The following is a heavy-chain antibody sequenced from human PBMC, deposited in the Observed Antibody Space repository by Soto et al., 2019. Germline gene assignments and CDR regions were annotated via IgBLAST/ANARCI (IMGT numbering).Heavy chain of an antibody. CDR1: GFIFKMYW. CDR3: TRGPRPISTGTGAY. D-gene: IGHD3-10*01. Sequence: EVQLVESGGGLVPPGGSVRLSCAASGFIFKMYWMHWVRQSPGKGLVWISRIYNDGTYSDYANSVRGRFTISKDNANDTLYLQMNNWRAEDSGLYYCTRGPRPISTGTGAYWGQGTQVTVSS. CDR2: IYNDGTYS. J-gene: IGHJ4*02. V-gene: IGHV3-74*01.